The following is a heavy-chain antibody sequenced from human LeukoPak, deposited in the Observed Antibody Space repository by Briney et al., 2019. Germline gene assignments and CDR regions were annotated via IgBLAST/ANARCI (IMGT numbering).Heavy chain of an antibody. CDR2: ISSSGSTR. CDR1: GFTFSSYE. Sequence: PGESLRLSCAASGFTFSSYEMNWVRQAPGKGLEWVSYISSSGSTRYYADSVKGRFTISRDNAKNSLYLQMNSLRAEDTAVYYCAREPVFPKVDAFDIWGQGTMVTVSS. J-gene: IGHJ3*02. CDR3: AREPVFPKVDAFDI. V-gene: IGHV3-48*03.